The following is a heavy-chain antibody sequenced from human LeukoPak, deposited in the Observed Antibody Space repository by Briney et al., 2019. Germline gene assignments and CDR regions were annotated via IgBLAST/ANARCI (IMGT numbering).Heavy chain of an antibody. Sequence: PGGSLRLSCAASGFTFSSYSMNWVRQAPGKGLEWVSSISSSSSYIYYADSVKGRFTISRDNAKNSLYLQMNSLRAEDTAVYYCARDQSRYCRSTSCYTGDYYYYMDVWGKGTTVTVSS. V-gene: IGHV3-21*01. J-gene: IGHJ6*03. D-gene: IGHD2-2*02. CDR3: ARDQSRYCRSTSCYTGDYYYYMDV. CDR1: GFTFSSYS. CDR2: ISSSSSYI.